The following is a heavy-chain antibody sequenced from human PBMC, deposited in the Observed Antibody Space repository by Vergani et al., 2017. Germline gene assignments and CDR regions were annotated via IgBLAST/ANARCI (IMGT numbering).Heavy chain of an antibody. V-gene: IGHV3-21*01. D-gene: IGHD5-24*01. CDR1: GFTFSSYS. Sequence: EVQLVESGGGLVKPGGSLRLSCAASGFTFSSYSMNWVRQAPGKGLEWVSSISSSSSYIYYADSVKGRFTISRDNSKNTLYLQMNSLRAEDTAVYYCALGWRQYYFDYWGQGTLVTVSS. CDR2: ISSSSSYI. CDR3: ALGWRQYYFDY. J-gene: IGHJ4*02.